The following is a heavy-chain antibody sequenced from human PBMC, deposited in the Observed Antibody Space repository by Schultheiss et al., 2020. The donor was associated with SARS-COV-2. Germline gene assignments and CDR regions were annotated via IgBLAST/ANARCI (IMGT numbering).Heavy chain of an antibody. CDR1: GFTFSDYY. CDR2: ISGSGGST. CDR3: ARGPSGGCSGGSCYLDY. Sequence: GGSLRLSCAASGFTFSDYYMSWIRQAPGKGLEWVSAISGSGGSTYYADSVKGRFTISRDNAKNSLYLQMNSLRAEDTAVYYCARGPSGGCSGGSCYLDYWGQGTLVTVSS. J-gene: IGHJ4*02. V-gene: IGHV3-11*04. D-gene: IGHD2-15*01.